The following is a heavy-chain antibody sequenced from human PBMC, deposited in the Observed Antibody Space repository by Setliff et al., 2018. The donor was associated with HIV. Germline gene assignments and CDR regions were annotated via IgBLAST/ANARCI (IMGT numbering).Heavy chain of an antibody. CDR3: ARGATYYYDSSGYYALLAYAFDI. CDR2: ITPILGIK. CDR1: GGTFSSYA. V-gene: IGHV1-69*10. D-gene: IGHD3-22*01. Sequence: SVKVSCKASGGTFSSYAISWVRQAPGQGLEWMGGITPILGIKKYAQKFQGRVTITADKSTSTAYMELSSLRSEDMAVYYCARGATYYYDSSGYYALLAYAFDIWGQGTMVTVSS. J-gene: IGHJ3*02.